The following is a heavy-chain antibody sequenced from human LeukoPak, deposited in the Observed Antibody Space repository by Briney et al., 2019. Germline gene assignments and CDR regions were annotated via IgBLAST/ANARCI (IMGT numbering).Heavy chain of an antibody. D-gene: IGHD2-15*01. Sequence: GGSLRLSCAASGFTFDRFTIHWVRQTPGKGLEWVSAISGSGGSTYYADSVKGRFTISRDNSKNTLYLQMNSLRAEDTAVYYCANQRQRSPFYYWGQGTLVTVSS. J-gene: IGHJ4*02. V-gene: IGHV3-23*01. CDR1: GFTFDRFT. CDR3: ANQRQRSPFYY. CDR2: ISGSGGST.